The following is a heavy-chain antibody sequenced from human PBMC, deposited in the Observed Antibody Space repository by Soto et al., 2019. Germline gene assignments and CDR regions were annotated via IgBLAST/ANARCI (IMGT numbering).Heavy chain of an antibody. J-gene: IGHJ4*02. CDR2: MFYSGSGGI. CDR3: ASRDPGTSVDY. V-gene: IGHV4-59*08. CDR1: GGSVSGHY. Sequence: PSETLSLTCSVSGGSVSGHYWAWIRQSPGQGLEWLAHMFYSGSGGIKTNPSLKSRVSISVVTSTNHISLKVTSLTAADTAVYYCASRDPGTSVDYWGQGTLVTVSS. D-gene: IGHD1-7*01.